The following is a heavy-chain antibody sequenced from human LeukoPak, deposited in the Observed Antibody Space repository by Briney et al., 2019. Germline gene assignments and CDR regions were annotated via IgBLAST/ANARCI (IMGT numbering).Heavy chain of an antibody. CDR2: INPNSGGT. D-gene: IGHD6-13*01. Sequence: ASVKVSCTASGYTFTGYYMHWVRQAPGQGLEWMGWINPNSGGTNYAQKFQGRVTMTRDTSISTAYMELSRLRSDDTAVYYCARAQVVSWYQIGRVDYWGQGTLVTVSS. V-gene: IGHV1-2*02. CDR1: GYTFTGYY. CDR3: ARAQVVSWYQIGRVDY. J-gene: IGHJ4*02.